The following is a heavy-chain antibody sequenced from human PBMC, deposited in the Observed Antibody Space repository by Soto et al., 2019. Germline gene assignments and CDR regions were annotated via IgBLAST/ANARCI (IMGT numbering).Heavy chain of an antibody. CDR1: GGTFSSYA. V-gene: IGHV1-69*13. CDR2: IIPIFGTA. Sequence: ASVKVSCKASGGTFSSYAISWVRQAPGQGLEWMGGIIPIFGTANYAQKFQGRVTITADESTSTAYMELSSLRSEDTAVYYCASWGNYYDSYWYYGMDVWGQGTTVTVSS. J-gene: IGHJ6*02. D-gene: IGHD3-22*01. CDR3: ASWGNYYDSYWYYGMDV.